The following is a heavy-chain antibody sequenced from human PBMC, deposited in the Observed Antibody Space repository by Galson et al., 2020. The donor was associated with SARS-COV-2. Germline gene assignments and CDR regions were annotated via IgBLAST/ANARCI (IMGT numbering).Heavy chain of an antibody. CDR3: VREYCSGSSCYAVFDY. Sequence: SETLSLTCSVSGPSISIGGYYWSWIRQHPVKGLEWIGYIYYNVSTYYNPSLKSRAIISADTSKNHISLKLSSVTAADTAVYYCVREYCSGSSCYAVFDYWCQGTLVTVSS. V-gene: IGHV4-31*03. J-gene: IGHJ4*02. D-gene: IGHD2-2*01. CDR1: GPSISIGGYY. CDR2: IYYNVST.